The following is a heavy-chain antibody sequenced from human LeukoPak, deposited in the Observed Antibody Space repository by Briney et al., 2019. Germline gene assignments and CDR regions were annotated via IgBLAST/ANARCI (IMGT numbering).Heavy chain of an antibody. V-gene: IGHV1-2*02. D-gene: IGHD4-23*01. J-gene: IGHJ4*02. CDR2: INPNSGGT. Sequence: ASVKVSCKASGYTFTGYYMHWVRQAPGQGLEWMGWINPNSGGTNYAQKFQGRVTMTRDTSISTAYMELSRLRSDDAAVYYCARGLGYGGNPPDYWGQGTLVTVSS. CDR3: ARGLGYGGNPPDY. CDR1: GYTFTGYY.